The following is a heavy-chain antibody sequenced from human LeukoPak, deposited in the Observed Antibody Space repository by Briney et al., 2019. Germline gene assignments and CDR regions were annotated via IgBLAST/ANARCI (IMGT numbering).Heavy chain of an antibody. V-gene: IGHV4-61*02. CDR3: ARGHSSSWYYFDY. Sequence: SETLSLTCTVSGGSISSGNYFWSWIRQPAGKGLEWIGRVYTSGSTNYNPSLKSRVTISIDTSKNQFSLRLSSVTAADTAVYYCARGHSSSWYYFDYWGQGTLVTVSS. CDR2: VYTSGST. D-gene: IGHD6-13*01. CDR1: GGSISSGNYF. J-gene: IGHJ4*02.